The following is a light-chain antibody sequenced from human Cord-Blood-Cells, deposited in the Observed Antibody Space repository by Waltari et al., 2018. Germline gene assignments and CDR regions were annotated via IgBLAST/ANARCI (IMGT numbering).Light chain of an antibody. CDR1: QSVSSSY. J-gene: IGKJ2*01. CDR2: GAS. CDR3: QQYGSSLYT. V-gene: IGKV3-20*01. Sequence: EIVLTQSPGTLSLSPGERATLSCRASQSVSSSYLAWYQQKPGQAPRLLIYGASSRATGIPARFSGGGSGTDFTLTISRLEPEDFAVYYCQQYGSSLYTFGQGTKLEIK.